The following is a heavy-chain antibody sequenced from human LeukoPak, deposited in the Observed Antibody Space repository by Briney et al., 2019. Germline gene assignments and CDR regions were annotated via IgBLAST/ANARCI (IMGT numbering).Heavy chain of an antibody. CDR1: GFTFSSYS. CDR3: ARDGGVGGVFDY. V-gene: IGHV3-21*01. J-gene: IGHJ4*02. D-gene: IGHD3-16*01. Sequence: GGSLRLSCAASGFTFSSYSMNWVGQAPGKGLEWVSSISSSSSYIYYADSVKGRFTISRDNAKNSLYLQMNSLRAEDTAVYYCARDGGVGGVFDYWGQGTLVTVSS. CDR2: ISSSSSYI.